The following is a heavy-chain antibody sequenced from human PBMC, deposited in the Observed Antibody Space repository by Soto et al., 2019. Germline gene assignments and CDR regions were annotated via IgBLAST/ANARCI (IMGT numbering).Heavy chain of an antibody. CDR2: ISSSSSTI. CDR3: ARDGSSWYYYYYYMDV. V-gene: IGHV3-48*04. Sequence: GGSLRLSCAASGFTFSSYSMNWVRQAPGKGLEWVSYISSSSSTIYYADSVKGRFTISRDNAKNSLYLQMNSLRAEDTAVYYWARDGSSWYYYYYYMDVWGKGTTVTVSS. D-gene: IGHD6-13*01. J-gene: IGHJ6*03. CDR1: GFTFSSYS.